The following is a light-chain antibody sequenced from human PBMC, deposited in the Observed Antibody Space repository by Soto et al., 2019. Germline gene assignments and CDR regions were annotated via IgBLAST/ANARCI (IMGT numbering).Light chain of an antibody. CDR3: NSYTNSSAVV. CDR1: RDDIGAYDY. CDR2: EVT. J-gene: IGLJ2*01. Sequence: QSVLTQPASVSGSPGQSITISRAGTRDDIGAYDYVSWYQQHPGNAPKLLVYEVTNRPSGVSDRFSGSKSGNTASLTISGLQAEDEADYYCNSYTNSSAVVFGGGTKSPS. V-gene: IGLV2-14*01.